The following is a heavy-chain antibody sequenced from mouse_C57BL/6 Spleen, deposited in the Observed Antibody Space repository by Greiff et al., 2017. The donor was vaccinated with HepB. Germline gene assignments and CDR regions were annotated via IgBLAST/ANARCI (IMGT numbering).Heavy chain of an antibody. CDR2: INPYNGGT. J-gene: IGHJ4*01. Sequence: VQLQQSGPVLVKPGASVKMSCKASGYTFTDYYMNWVKQSHGKSLEWIGVINPYNGGTSYNQKFKGKATLTVDKSSSTAYMELNSLTSEDSAVYYCARRYYDYDGGYYYAMDYWGQGTSVTVSS. D-gene: IGHD2-4*01. CDR3: ARRYYDYDGGYYYAMDY. V-gene: IGHV1-19*01. CDR1: GYTFTDYY.